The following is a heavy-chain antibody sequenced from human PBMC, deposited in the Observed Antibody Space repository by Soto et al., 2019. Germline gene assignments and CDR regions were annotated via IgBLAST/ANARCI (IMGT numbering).Heavy chain of an antibody. V-gene: IGHV4-59*11. CDR1: YGKSVGHG. Sequence: SEMLCLSWTVSYGKSVGHGWRWIRQPQGKGLELIGYLYDSGSTYYNPARKSRVTMSVDTSRNQFSLKLTSVTAADTAVYYCARGYCSSTSCPDDFAYWGQGTLVTVPS. J-gene: IGHJ4*02. D-gene: IGHD2-2*01. CDR3: ARGYCSSTSCPDDFAY. CDR2: LYDSGST.